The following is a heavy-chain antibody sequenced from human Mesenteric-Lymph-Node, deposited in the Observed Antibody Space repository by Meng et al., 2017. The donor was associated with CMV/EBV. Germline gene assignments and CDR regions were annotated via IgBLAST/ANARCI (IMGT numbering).Heavy chain of an antibody. D-gene: IGHD2-15*01. CDR2: INPNSGAT. Sequence: KTSRYTLRAYHIHWVRQAPGHGLEWMGWINPNSGATNYAQKFQGRVTMTRDTSTDTGYMELHRVTSDDTAVYFCARGSHPPELLVDLWGQGSLVTVSS. V-gene: IGHV1-2*02. CDR1: RYTLRAYH. CDR3: ARGSHPPELLVDL. J-gene: IGHJ5*02.